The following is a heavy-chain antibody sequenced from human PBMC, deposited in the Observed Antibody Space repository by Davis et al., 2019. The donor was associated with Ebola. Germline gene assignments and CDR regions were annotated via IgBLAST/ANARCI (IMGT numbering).Heavy chain of an antibody. Sequence: PGGSLRLSCAASGFTFSSYWMSWVRQAPGKGLEWVGRIKSKTDGGTTDYAAPVKGRFTISRDDSKNTLYLQMNSLKTEDTAVYYCTTPQVAATTELDYWGQGTLVTVSS. CDR3: TTPQVAATTELDY. V-gene: IGHV3-15*01. CDR2: IKSKTDGGTT. J-gene: IGHJ4*02. CDR1: GFTFSSYW. D-gene: IGHD6-13*01.